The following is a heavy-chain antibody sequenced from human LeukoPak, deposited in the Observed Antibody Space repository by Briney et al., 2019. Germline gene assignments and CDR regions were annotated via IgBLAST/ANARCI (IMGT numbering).Heavy chain of an antibody. D-gene: IGHD3-16*02. CDR3: ARGRYDYVWGSYRYTGWFDP. Sequence: SETLSLTCTVSGGSISSYYWSWIRQPPGKGLEWIGYINYSGSTDYNPSLRGRVTMSVDTSKNQFSLKLSSVTAADTAVYYCARGRYDYVWGSYRYTGWFDPWGQGTLVTVSS. J-gene: IGHJ5*02. CDR2: INYSGST. V-gene: IGHV4-59*12. CDR1: GGSISSYY.